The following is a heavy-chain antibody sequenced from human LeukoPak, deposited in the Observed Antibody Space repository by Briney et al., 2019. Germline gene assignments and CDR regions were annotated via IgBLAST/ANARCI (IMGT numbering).Heavy chain of an antibody. J-gene: IGHJ5*02. CDR3: ARRRYYDSSGPTHNENWFDP. Sequence: GESLKISCKGSGYSFTTYWIGWVRQTPGKGLEWMGIIYPGDSDTRYSPSFQGQVTISADKSISTAYLQWSSLKASDTAMYYCARRRYYDSSGPTHNENWFDPWGQGTLVTVSS. CDR1: GYSFTTYW. D-gene: IGHD3-22*01. CDR2: IYPGDSDT. V-gene: IGHV5-51*01.